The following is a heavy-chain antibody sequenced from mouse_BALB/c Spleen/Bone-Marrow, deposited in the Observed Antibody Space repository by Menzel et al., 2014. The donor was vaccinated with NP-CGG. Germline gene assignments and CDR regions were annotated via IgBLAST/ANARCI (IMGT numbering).Heavy chain of an antibody. CDR3: ARSGSSGYHYYAMDY. CDR2: ISYSGST. Sequence: VQLKESGPSLVKPSQTLSLTCSITGDSITSGYWNWIRKFPGNKLEYMGYISYSGSTYYNPPLKSRISITRDTSKNLYYLQLNSVTTKDTATYYCARSGSSGYHYYAMDYWGQGTSVTVSS. CDR1: GDSITSGY. D-gene: IGHD3-1*01. V-gene: IGHV3-8*02. J-gene: IGHJ4*01.